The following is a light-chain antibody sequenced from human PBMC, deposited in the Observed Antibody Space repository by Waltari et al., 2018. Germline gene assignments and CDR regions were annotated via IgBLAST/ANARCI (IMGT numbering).Light chain of an antibody. CDR3: SSYTSSSTWV. V-gene: IGLV2-14*03. CDR1: SKDVGGYNF. Sequence: QSALTQPASVYGSTGQSNTISCTGTSKDVGGYNFVSWYHQHPGKAPKLMIYDVSNRPSGVSNRFSGSKSGNTASLTISGLQAEDEADYYCSSYTSSSTWVFGGGTKLTVL. J-gene: IGLJ3*02. CDR2: DVS.